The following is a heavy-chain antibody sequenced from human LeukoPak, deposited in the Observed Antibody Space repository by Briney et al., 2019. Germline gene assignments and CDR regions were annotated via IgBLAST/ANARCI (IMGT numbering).Heavy chain of an antibody. CDR2: IYYSGST. J-gene: IGHJ4*02. V-gene: IGHV4-30-4*08. D-gene: IGHD3-22*01. CDR3: ARGYYYDSSGLDY. Sequence: SQTLSLTCTVSGGPISSGDYYWSWIRQPPGKGLEWIGYIYYSGSTYYNPSLKSRVTISVDTSKNQFSLKLSSVTAADTAVYYCARGYYYDSSGLDYWGQGTLVTVSS. CDR1: GGPISSGDYY.